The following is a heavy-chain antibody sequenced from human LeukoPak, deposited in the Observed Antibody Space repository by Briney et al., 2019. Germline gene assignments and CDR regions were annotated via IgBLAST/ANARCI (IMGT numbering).Heavy chain of an antibody. D-gene: IGHD3-10*01. CDR2: IYSGDSDT. V-gene: IGHV5-51*01. Sequence: GESLKISCKGSGYSFTNYWIGWVRQMPGKGLEWMGIIYSGDSDTKYSPSFQGQVAISVDKSISTAYLQWSSLKASDTAMYYCARHARRSSPDAFDIWGQGTMVTVSS. J-gene: IGHJ3*02. CDR3: ARHARRSSPDAFDI. CDR1: GYSFTNYW.